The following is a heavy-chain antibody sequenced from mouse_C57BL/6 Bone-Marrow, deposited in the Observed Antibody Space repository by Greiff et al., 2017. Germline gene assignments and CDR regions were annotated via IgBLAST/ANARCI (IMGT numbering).Heavy chain of an antibody. V-gene: IGHV1-69*01. CDR3: ARVYYYGRGTYARDY. Sequence: QVQLQQPGAELVMPGASVKLSCKASGYTFTSYWMHWVKQRPGQGLEWIGEIDPSDSYTNYNQKFKGKSTLTVDKSSSTAYMQLSSLTSENSAVYYCARVYYYGRGTYARDYWGQGTSVTVSS. J-gene: IGHJ4*01. CDR2: IDPSDSYT. CDR1: GYTFTSYW. D-gene: IGHD1-1*01.